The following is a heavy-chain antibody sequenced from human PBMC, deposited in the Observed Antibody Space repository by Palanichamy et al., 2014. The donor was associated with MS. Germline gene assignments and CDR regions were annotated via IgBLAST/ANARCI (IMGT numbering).Heavy chain of an antibody. J-gene: IGHJ5*02. Sequence: LGASVKVSCKASGYSFSAYYVHWVRQAPGQGLEYMGWINPTSGGTKYAQRFQGLLTMTRDTSISTAYMDLTRLKSDDTAVYYCARGSKGSGTQYETTSDPWGQGTLVTVSS. CDR2: INPTSGGT. D-gene: IGHD3-10*01. V-gene: IGHV1-2*04. CDR3: ARGSKGSGTQYETTSDP. CDR1: GYSFSAYY.